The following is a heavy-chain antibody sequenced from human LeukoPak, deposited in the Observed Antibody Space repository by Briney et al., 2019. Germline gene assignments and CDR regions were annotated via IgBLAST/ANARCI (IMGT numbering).Heavy chain of an antibody. Sequence: GGSLRLSCVASGFTFNTYEMNWVRQAPGKGLQWVSYISTSGTSRFYADSVKGRFTISRDNAKNSLYLQMDSLRAEDTAVYYCARDKLISTCLGVCGMDVWGQGTTVTVSS. D-gene: IGHD3-16*01. CDR2: ISTSGTSR. V-gene: IGHV3-48*03. CDR1: GFTFNTYE. J-gene: IGHJ6*02. CDR3: ARDKLISTCLGVCGMDV.